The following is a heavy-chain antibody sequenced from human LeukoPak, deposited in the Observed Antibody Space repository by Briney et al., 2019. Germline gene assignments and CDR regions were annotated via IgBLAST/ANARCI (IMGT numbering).Heavy chain of an antibody. D-gene: IGHD1-26*01. CDR1: GFTFSSYA. V-gene: IGHV3-7*01. J-gene: IGHJ4*02. CDR2: IKQDGSEK. CDR3: ARALGRATFFFDY. Sequence: GGSLRLSCAASGFTFSSYAMSWVRQAPGKGLEWVTNIKQDGSEKYYVDSVKGRFTISRDNAKNSLYLQMNSLRAEDTAVYYCARALGRATFFFDYWGQGTLVTVSS.